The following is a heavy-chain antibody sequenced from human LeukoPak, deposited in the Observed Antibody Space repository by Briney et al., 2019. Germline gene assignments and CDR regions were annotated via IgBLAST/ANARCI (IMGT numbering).Heavy chain of an antibody. Sequence: GGSLRLSCAASGFTFSSYSMNWVRQAPGKGLEWVSSISSSSSYIYHADSVKGRFTISRDNAKNSLYLQMNSLRAEDTAVYYCARDPAAGNFDYWGQGTLVTVSS. CDR2: ISSSSSYI. D-gene: IGHD6-13*01. CDR1: GFTFSSYS. J-gene: IGHJ4*02. V-gene: IGHV3-21*01. CDR3: ARDPAAGNFDY.